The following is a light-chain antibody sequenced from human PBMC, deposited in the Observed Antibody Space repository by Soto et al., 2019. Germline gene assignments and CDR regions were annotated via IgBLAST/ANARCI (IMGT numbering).Light chain of an antibody. CDR2: NDN. J-gene: IGLJ2*01. CDR3: AVWDDSLSGVL. V-gene: IGLV1-47*02. Sequence: QSVLAQPPSASGTPGQRVTISCSGSTSNIGSNLASWYQQLPGSAPKLLIYNDNERPSGVPDRFSGSKSGTSASLGISGLRSEDEADYYCAVWDDSLSGVLFGGGTKLTVL. CDR1: TSNIGSNL.